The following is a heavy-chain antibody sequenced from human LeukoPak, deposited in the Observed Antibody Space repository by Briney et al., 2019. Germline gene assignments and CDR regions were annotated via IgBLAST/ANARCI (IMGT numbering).Heavy chain of an antibody. Sequence: GGSLRLSCAASGFTFNNFVMSWLRQAPGKGLEWVSSISGDGGGTYYDDSVKGRFTISRDNSNTTLYLQMDSLRVEDTAVYYCARDPSSSWNLDWYFDLWGRGTLVTVSS. CDR1: GFTFNNFV. CDR3: ARDPSSSWNLDWYFDL. V-gene: IGHV3-23*01. CDR2: ISGDGGGT. D-gene: IGHD6-13*01. J-gene: IGHJ2*01.